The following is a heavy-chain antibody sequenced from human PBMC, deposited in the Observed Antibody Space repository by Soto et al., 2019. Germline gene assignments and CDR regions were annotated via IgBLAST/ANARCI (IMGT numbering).Heavy chain of an antibody. V-gene: IGHV3-7*05. CDR2: IKKDGSKI. D-gene: IGHD6-13*01. Sequence: EVQLVESGGDLVQPGGSLRLSCAASGFSFASSWMTWVRQAPGKGLERVANIKKDGSKINYLDSVRGRFTVSRNNAKNSLYLEMNSLRAEDTALYYCAKDVAPGSSSLYLDAFDIWGQGTMVTVSS. J-gene: IGHJ3*02. CDR1: GFSFASSW. CDR3: AKDVAPGSSSLYLDAFDI.